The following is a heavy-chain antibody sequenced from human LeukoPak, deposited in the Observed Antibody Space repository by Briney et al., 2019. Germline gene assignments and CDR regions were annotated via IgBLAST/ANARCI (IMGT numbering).Heavy chain of an antibody. V-gene: IGHV4-59*01. J-gene: IGHJ4*02. D-gene: IGHD3-10*01. Sequence: SETLSLTCTVSGGSISSYYWSWIRQPPGKGLEWIGYISYSGSTYYNPSRKSRVTISVDTSKKQFSLKLSSVTAADTAVYYCARDLGPSRGFDYWGQGTLVTVSS. CDR3: ARDLGPSRGFDY. CDR1: GGSISSYY. CDR2: ISYSGST.